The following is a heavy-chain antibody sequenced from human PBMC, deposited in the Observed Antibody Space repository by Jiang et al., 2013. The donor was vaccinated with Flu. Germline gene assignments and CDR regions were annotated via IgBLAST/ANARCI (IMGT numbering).Heavy chain of an antibody. CDR3: ARLKPAAVQKYYFDY. Sequence: ETLSLTCTVSGGSISSSSYYWGWIRQPPGKGLEWIGSIYYSGSTYYNPSLKSRVTISVDTSKNQFSLKLSSVTAADTAVYYCARLKPAAVQKYYFDYWGQGTLVTVSS. V-gene: IGHV4-39*01. D-gene: IGHD6-25*01. CDR2: IYYSGST. CDR1: GGSISSSSYY. J-gene: IGHJ4*02.